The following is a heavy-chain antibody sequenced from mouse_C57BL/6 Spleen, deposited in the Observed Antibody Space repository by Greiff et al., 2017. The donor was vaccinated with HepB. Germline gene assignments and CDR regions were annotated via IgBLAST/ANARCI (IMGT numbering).Heavy chain of an antibody. J-gene: IGHJ4*01. CDR2: INPSSGYT. Sequence: QVHVKQSGAELAKPGASVKLSCKASGYTFTSYWMHWVKQRPGQGLEWIGYINPSSGYTKYNQKFKDKATLTADKSSSTAYMQLSSLTYEDSAVYYCASLLWDRAMDYWGQGTSVTVSS. CDR3: ASLLWDRAMDY. V-gene: IGHV1-7*01. D-gene: IGHD1-1*02. CDR1: GYTFTSYW.